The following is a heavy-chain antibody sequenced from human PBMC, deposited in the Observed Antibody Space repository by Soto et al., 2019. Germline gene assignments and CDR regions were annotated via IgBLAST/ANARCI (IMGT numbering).Heavy chain of an antibody. Sequence: PGGSLRLSCAASGFTFSSYAMHWVRQAPGKGLEWVAVISYDGSNKYYADSVKGRFTISRDNSKNTLYLQMNSLRAEDTAVYYCARHSPEEVTTWLYYFDYWGQGTLVTVS. V-gene: IGHV3-30-3*01. CDR2: ISYDGSNK. J-gene: IGHJ4*02. CDR3: ARHSPEEVTTWLYYFDY. D-gene: IGHD4-17*01. CDR1: GFTFSSYA.